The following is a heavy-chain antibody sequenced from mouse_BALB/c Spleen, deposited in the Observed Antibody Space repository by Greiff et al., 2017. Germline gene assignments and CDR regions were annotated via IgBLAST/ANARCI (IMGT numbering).Heavy chain of an antibody. CDR1: GYAFTNYL. J-gene: IGHJ4*01. CDR3: ARGYGNYVFYAMDY. Sequence: QVQLQQSGAELVRPGTSVKVSCKASGYAFTNYLIEWVKQRPGQGLEWIGVINPGSGGTNYNEKFKGKATLTADKSSSTAYMQLSSLTSDDSAVYFCARGYGNYVFYAMDYWGQGTSVTVSS. CDR2: INPGSGGT. D-gene: IGHD2-1*01. V-gene: IGHV1-54*01.